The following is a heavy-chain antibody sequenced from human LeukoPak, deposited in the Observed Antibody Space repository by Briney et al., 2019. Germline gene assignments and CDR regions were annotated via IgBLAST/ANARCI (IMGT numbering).Heavy chain of an antibody. CDR1: GGSISSYY. D-gene: IGHD2-2*01. J-gene: IGHJ4*02. V-gene: IGHV4-4*09. CDR2: IYTSGST. Sequence: SETLSLTCTVSGGSISSYYWSWIRQPPGKGLEWIGYIYTSGSTNYIPSLKSRVTISVDTSKNQFSLKLSSVTAADTAVYYCARLVVPAANFDYWGQGTLVTVSS. CDR3: ARLVVPAANFDY.